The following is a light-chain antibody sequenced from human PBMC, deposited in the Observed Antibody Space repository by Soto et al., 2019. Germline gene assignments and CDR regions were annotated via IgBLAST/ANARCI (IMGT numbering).Light chain of an antibody. CDR3: SSYAGRYTYV. CDR1: SSNLGAGYD. J-gene: IGLJ1*01. V-gene: IGLV1-40*01. CDR2: GNR. Sequence: QSVLTQPPSVSGAPGQRVTISCTGNSSNLGAGYDVHWYQQLPGAVPKLVIFGNRNRPSGVPERFSGSKSGTSASLAITGLQAEDEADYYCSSYAGRYTYVFGTGTKVTVL.